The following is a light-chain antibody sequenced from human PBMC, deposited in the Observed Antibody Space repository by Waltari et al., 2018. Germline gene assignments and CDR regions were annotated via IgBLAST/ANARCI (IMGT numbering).Light chain of an antibody. CDR1: QSISIY. CDR2: EAS. CDR3: QKYGTLPAT. Sequence: EIVLTQSPGPLLLYPGERATLSCRASQSISIYLAGYQQKVGQPPRLLIYEASIRATGIPDRLSGSGSETDFSLNISSLEPEDFAVYYCQKYGTLPATFGQGTKVEIK. J-gene: IGKJ1*01. V-gene: IGKV3-20*01.